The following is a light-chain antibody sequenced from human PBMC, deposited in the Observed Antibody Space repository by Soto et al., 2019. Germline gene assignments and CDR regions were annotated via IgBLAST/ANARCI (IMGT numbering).Light chain of an antibody. CDR1: SSDVGGFNY. J-gene: IGLJ2*01. CDR2: DVY. V-gene: IGLV2-14*01. CDR3: RSFAGSSTFVV. Sequence: QSVLTQPASVSGSPGQSITISCTGTSSDVGGFNYVSWYQQHPGKAPKLLIFDVYSRPSGVSNRFSGSKSGNTASLTISGLQAEDEADYYCRSFAGSSTFVVFGGGTKVTVL.